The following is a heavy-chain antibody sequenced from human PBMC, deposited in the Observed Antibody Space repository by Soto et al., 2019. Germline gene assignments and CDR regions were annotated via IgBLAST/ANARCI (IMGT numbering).Heavy chain of an antibody. D-gene: IGHD2-15*01. V-gene: IGHV1-18*01. CDR1: GYTFTSYG. Sequence: ASVKVSCKASGYTFTSYGISWVRQAPGQGLEWMGWISAYNGNTNCAQKLQGRVSMTTDTSTSTAYMELRSLRSDDTAVYYCGRERVVVAAPEGSYYYYYMDVSGKGTTVTVSS. CDR3: GRERVVVAAPEGSYYYYYMDV. J-gene: IGHJ6*03. CDR2: ISAYNGNT.